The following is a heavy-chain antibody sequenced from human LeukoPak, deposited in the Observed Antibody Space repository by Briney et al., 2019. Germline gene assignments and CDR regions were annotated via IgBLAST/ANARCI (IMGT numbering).Heavy chain of an antibody. D-gene: IGHD1-26*01. CDR1: GYTFTSYG. V-gene: IGHV1-18*01. J-gene: IGHJ4*02. Sequence: ASVTVSYKASGYTFTSYGISWVRQAPGQGLEWMGWISAYNGNTNYAQKLQGRVTMTTDTSTSTAYMELRSLRSDDTAVYYCARETVGATMGDVDYWGQGTLVTVSS. CDR2: ISAYNGNT. CDR3: ARETVGATMGDVDY.